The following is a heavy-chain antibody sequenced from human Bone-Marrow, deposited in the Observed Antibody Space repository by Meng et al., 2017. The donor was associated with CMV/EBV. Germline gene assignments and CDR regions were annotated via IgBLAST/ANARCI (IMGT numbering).Heavy chain of an antibody. V-gene: IGHV3-7*01. CDR1: GFTFSSYA. CDR3: ARDWSCMDV. Sequence: GGSLRLSCAASGFTFSSYAMSWVRQAPGKGLEWVANIKPDGSERYHVDSVKGRFTISRDNAKNSLYLQMNNLRAEDSAVYFCARDWSCMDVWGQGTTVTVSS. J-gene: IGHJ6*02. CDR2: IKPDGSER.